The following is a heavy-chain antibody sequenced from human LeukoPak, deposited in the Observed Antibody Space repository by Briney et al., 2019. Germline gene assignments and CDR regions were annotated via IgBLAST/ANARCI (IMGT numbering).Heavy chain of an antibody. J-gene: IGHJ5*02. Sequence: PSETLSLTCTVSGGSISSYYWSWIRQPPGKGLEWIGYIYYSGSTNYNPSLKSRVTISVDTSKNQFSLKLSSVTAADTAVYYCARRVAMTTVTSWFDPWGQGTLVTVS. V-gene: IGHV4-59*01. D-gene: IGHD4-17*01. CDR2: IYYSGST. CDR3: ARRVAMTTVTSWFDP. CDR1: GGSISSYY.